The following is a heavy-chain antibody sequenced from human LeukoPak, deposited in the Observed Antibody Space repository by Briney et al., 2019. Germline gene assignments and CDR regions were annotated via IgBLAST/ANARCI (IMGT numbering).Heavy chain of an antibody. Sequence: ASVKVSCKASGYTFISYGISWVRQAPGQGLEWMGWISAYNGNTNYAQKLQGRVTMTTDTSTSTAYMELRSRRSEDTAVYYCAREGAGYSTWDYYYYMDVWGKGTTVTVSS. CDR2: ISAYNGNT. J-gene: IGHJ6*03. V-gene: IGHV1-18*01. CDR3: AREGAGYSTWDYYYYMDV. CDR1: GYTFISYG. D-gene: IGHD4-11*01.